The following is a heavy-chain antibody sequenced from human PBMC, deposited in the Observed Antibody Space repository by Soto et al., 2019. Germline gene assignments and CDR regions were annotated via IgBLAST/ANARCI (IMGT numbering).Heavy chain of an antibody. J-gene: IGHJ5*02. Sequence: EVQLVESGGGLVQPGRSLRLSCSASVFTFDNCAMHWVRQAPGKGLEWVSGISWDSTTVGYADSVKGRFTISRDDAKNSLYLQMNSLRREDTALYYCVQGRYPTMATPLDHWGQGTLVTVSS. D-gene: IGHD1-1*01. V-gene: IGHV3-9*01. CDR3: VQGRYPTMATPLDH. CDR1: VFTFDNCA. CDR2: ISWDSTTV.